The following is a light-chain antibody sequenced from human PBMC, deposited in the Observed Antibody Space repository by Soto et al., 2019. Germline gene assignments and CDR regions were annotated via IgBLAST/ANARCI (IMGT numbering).Light chain of an antibody. Sequence: QSALTQPASVSGSPGQSITISCTGTSSDVGGYNYVSWYQQHPGKAPKLMISEVTNRPSGVSNRFSGSKAGNTASLTISGLHAEDEADYYCSSFTSRSTVVFGGGTTLTVL. CDR3: SSFTSRSTVV. CDR1: SSDVGGYNY. V-gene: IGLV2-14*01. J-gene: IGLJ2*01. CDR2: EVT.